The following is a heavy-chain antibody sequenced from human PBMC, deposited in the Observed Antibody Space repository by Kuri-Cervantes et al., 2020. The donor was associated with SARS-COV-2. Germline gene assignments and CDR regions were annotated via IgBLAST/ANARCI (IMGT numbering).Heavy chain of an antibody. CDR3: ARGDPQYDFWSGYNDY. V-gene: IGHV3-9*01. J-gene: IGHJ4*02. CDR2: ISWNSGSI. CDR1: GFTFDDYA. Sequence: SLKISCAASGFTFDDYAMHWVRQAPGKGLEWVSGISWNSGSIGYADSVKGRFTISRDNAKNTLYLQMNSLRAEDTAMYYCARGDPQYDFWSGYNDYWGQGTLVTVSS. D-gene: IGHD3-3*01.